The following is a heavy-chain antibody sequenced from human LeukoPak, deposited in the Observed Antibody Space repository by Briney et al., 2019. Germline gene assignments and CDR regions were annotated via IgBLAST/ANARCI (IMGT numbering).Heavy chain of an antibody. V-gene: IGHV3-21*01. Sequence: GGSLRLSCAASGFTFSSYSMNWVRQAPGKGLEWVSSISSSSSYIYYADSVKGRFTISRDNAKNSLYLQMNSLRAEDTAVYYCARDRGVGAAPLGAFDIWGQGTMVTVSS. CDR1: GFTFSSYS. J-gene: IGHJ3*02. D-gene: IGHD6-6*01. CDR3: ARDRGVGAAPLGAFDI. CDR2: ISSSSSYI.